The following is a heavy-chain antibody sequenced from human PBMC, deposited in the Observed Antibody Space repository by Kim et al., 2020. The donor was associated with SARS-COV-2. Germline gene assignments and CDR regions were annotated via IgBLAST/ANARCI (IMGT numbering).Heavy chain of an antibody. D-gene: IGHD2-21*02. CDR3: TTDSSHGGNSQPQWGYYYYGMDV. V-gene: IGHV3-15*01. J-gene: IGHJ6*02. CDR1: GFTFSNAW. Sequence: GGSLRLSCAASGFTFSNAWMSWVRQAPGKGLEWVGRIKSKTDGGTTDYAAPVKGRFTISRDDSKNTLYLQMNNLKTEDTAVYYCTTDSSHGGNSQPQWGYYYYGMDVWGQGTTVTVSS. CDR2: IKSKTDGGTT.